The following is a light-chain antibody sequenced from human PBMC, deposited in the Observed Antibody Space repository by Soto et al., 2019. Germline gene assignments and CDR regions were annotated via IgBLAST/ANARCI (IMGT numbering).Light chain of an antibody. Sequence: EIVMTQSPATLSVSPGERATLSCRASQSVSTNLAWYQQKPGQAPRLLIYGASTRANGIPARFSGSGSGTEFTLTISSLRSEDFSAYYCQQYNNWPPLTFGGGTKVEIK. J-gene: IGKJ4*01. CDR3: QQYNNWPPLT. CDR1: QSVSTN. V-gene: IGKV3-15*01. CDR2: GAS.